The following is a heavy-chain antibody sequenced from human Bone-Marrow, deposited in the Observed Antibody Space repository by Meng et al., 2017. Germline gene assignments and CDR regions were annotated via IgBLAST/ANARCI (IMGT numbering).Heavy chain of an antibody. V-gene: IGHV5-51*01. CDR1: GYSFTSYW. CDR2: IYPGDSDT. J-gene: IGHJ3*02. D-gene: IGHD2-21*02. CDR3: ARLIGYCGGDCYRQSDAFDI. Sequence: GESLKISCKGSGYSFTSYWIGWVRQMPGKGLEWMGIIYPGDSDTRYSPSFQGQVTISADKSISTAYLQWSSLKASDTAMYYCARLIGYCGGDCYRQSDAFDIWGQGTMVTV.